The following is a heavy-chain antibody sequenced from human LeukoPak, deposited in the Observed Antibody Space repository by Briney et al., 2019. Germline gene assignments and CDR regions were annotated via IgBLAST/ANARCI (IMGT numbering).Heavy chain of an antibody. CDR2: IYYSGST. CDR1: GGSISSYY. D-gene: IGHD2-2*01. J-gene: IGHJ6*03. Sequence: SETLSLTCTVSGGSISSYYWSGIRQPPGKGLEWIGYIYYSGSTNYNPSLKSRVTISVDTSKNQFSLKLSSVTAADTAVYYWSRRYDSTLYYYYYMDVWGKGTTVTVSS. CDR3: SRRYDSTLYYYYYMDV. V-gene: IGHV4-59*08.